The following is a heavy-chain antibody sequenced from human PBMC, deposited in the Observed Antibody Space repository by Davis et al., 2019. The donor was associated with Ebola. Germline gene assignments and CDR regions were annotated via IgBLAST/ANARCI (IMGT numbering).Heavy chain of an antibody. Sequence: MPSETLSLTCAVYGGSFSDYFWTWIRQTPGEGLEWLGEINHSGSTNYNSSLKSRVTISVDTSKNQFSLSLRSVTAADTAVYYCARDGEHYSDLDYWGQGTLVTVSS. V-gene: IGHV4-34*01. CDR3: ARDGEHYSDLDY. D-gene: IGHD1-26*01. CDR2: INHSGST. CDR1: GGSFSDYF. J-gene: IGHJ4*02.